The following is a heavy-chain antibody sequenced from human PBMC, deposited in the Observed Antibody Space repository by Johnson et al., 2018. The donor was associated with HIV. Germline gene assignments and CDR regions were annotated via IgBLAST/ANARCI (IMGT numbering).Heavy chain of an antibody. J-gene: IGHJ3*02. Sequence: MLLVESGGGVVQPWRSLRLSCAASGFTFSSYAMHWVRQAPGKGLEWVANIKQDGSEKYYVDSVKGRFTISRDNAKNSLYLQMNSLRAEDTAVYYCARDYYDLPWGYDAFDIWGQGTMVTVSS. V-gene: IGHV3-7*03. CDR2: IKQDGSEK. CDR3: ARDYYDLPWGYDAFDI. D-gene: IGHD3-22*01. CDR1: GFTFSSYA.